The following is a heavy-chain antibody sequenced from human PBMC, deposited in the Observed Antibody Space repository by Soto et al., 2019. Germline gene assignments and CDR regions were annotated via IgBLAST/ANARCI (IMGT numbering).Heavy chain of an antibody. CDR2: IYYSGST. D-gene: IGHD6-13*01. Sequence: LSLTCTVSGGSISSGDYYWSWIRQPPGKGLEWIGYIYYSGSTYYNPSLKSRVTISVDTSKNQFSLKLSSVTAADTAVYYCAREAAAGTTDYTYYFDYWGQGTLVTVSS. V-gene: IGHV4-30-4*01. CDR1: GGSISSGDYY. CDR3: AREAAAGTTDYTYYFDY. J-gene: IGHJ4*02.